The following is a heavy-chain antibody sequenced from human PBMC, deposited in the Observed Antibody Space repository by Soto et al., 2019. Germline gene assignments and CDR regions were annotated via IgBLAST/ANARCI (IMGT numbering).Heavy chain of an antibody. CDR1: GFTFSDSY. Sequence: PGGSLRLSCAASGFTFSDSYMTWIRQAPGKGLEWVSYISGGGSTIYYADSVKGRFSVSRDNAKSSLFLQMNSLRAEDTAVYYCARRGQPTGAVAAIDYWG. CDR3: ARRGQPTGAVAAIDY. CDR2: ISGGGSTI. D-gene: IGHD6-19*01. V-gene: IGHV3-11*01. J-gene: IGHJ4*01.